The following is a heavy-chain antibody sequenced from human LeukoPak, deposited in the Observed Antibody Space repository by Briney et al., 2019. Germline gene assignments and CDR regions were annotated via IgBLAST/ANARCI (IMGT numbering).Heavy chain of an antibody. CDR1: GGSISSYY. D-gene: IGHD2-8*01. J-gene: IGHJ5*02. V-gene: IGHV4-59*08. CDR2: IYYSGST. Sequence: SETLSLTCTVSGGSISSYYWSWIRQPPGKGLEWIGYIYYSGSTNYNPSLKSRVTISVDTSKNQFSLKLSSVTAADTAVYYCARHNGRASRNWFDPWGQGTLVTVSS. CDR3: ARHNGRASRNWFDP.